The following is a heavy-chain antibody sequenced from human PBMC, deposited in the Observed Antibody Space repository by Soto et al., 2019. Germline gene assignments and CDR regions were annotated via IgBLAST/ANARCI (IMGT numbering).Heavy chain of an antibody. V-gene: IGHV4-4*02. J-gene: IGHJ5*02. CDR3: ARSPIAPNYYYSNVYSEP. D-gene: IGHD3-22*01. Sequence: GSLRLSCAASGFTFRNYNMNWVRQVPGKGLEWIGEIYHSGSTNYNPSLESRVTISVDKSKNQFSLKLSSVTAADTAVYYCARSPIAPNYYYSNVYSEPWGQGTRVTVSS. CDR2: IYHSGST. CDR1: GFTFRNYNM.